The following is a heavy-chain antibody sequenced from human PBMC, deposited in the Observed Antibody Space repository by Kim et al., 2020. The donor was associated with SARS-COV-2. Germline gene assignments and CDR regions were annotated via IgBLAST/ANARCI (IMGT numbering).Heavy chain of an antibody. CDR1: GGSISSYY. D-gene: IGHD6-19*01. CDR2: IYYSGST. Sequence: SETLSLTCTVSGGSISSYYWSWIRQPPGKGLEWIGYIYYSGSTNYNPSLKSRVTISVDTSKNQFSLKLSSVTAADTAVYYCARVPWEQWLHPEPRYWYFDLWGRGTLVTVSS. CDR3: ARVPWEQWLHPEPRYWYFDL. V-gene: IGHV4-59*01. J-gene: IGHJ2*01.